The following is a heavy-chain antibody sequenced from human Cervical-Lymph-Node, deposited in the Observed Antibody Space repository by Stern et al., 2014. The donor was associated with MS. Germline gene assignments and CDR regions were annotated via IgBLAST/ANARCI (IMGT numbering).Heavy chain of an antibody. CDR1: GFTFSSYG. V-gene: IGHV3-33*01. J-gene: IGHJ5*02. CDR3: ARAPSEYYDSSGYYFSWFDP. CDR2: IWTDGSNK. D-gene: IGHD3-22*01. Sequence: VQLLEYGGGVVQPGRSLRLSCAASGFTFSSYGMPWVRQAPGKGLEWVAVIWTDGSNKFFAASVNVRFTISRDNSKNTLYLQMNSLRAEDTAVYYCARAPSEYYDSSGYYFSWFDPWGQGTLVTVSS.